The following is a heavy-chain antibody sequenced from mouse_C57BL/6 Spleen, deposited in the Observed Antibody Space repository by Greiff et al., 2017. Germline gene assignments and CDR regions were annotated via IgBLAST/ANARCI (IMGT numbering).Heavy chain of an antibody. CDR3: ARGATMVTTRAWCAY. V-gene: IGHV1-52*01. J-gene: IGHJ3*01. D-gene: IGHD2-2*01. CDR2: IDPSDSET. Sequence: QVQLQQPGAELVRPGSSVKLSCKASGYTFTSYWMNWVKQRPIQGLEWIGNIDPSDSETHYTQQFKDKATLTVAKSSSTAYMQLSSLTSEDSAVYYGARGATMVTTRAWCAYWGQGTLVTVSA. CDR1: GYTFTSYW.